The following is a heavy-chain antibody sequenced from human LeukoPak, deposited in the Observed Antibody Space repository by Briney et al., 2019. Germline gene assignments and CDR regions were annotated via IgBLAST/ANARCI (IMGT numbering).Heavy chain of an antibody. V-gene: IGHV1-2*02. CDR1: GYTFTGYY. CDR3: ARVTIFGVVELDY. D-gene: IGHD3-3*01. J-gene: IGHJ4*02. Sequence: GASVKVSYKSSGYTFTGYYMHWVRQAPGQGLEWMGWINPNSGGTNYAQKFQGRVTMTRDTSISTAYMELSRLTSDDTAVYYCARVTIFGVVELDYWGQGTLVTVSS. CDR2: INPNSGGT.